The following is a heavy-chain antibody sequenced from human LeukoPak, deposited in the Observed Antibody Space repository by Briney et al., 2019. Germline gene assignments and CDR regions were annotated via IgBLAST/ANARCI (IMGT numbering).Heavy chain of an antibody. CDR1: GYSFTSYY. Sequence: GASVKVSCKASGYSFTSYYIHWVRQAPGQGLEWMGIIIPSGGSPKYAQKFQGRVTMTRDTSTSTVYMELSSLRSEDTAVYYCAKLDYDGSGYYWGQGTLLTVSS. J-gene: IGHJ4*02. CDR2: IIPSGGSP. CDR3: AKLDYDGSGYY. V-gene: IGHV1-46*01. D-gene: IGHD3-22*01.